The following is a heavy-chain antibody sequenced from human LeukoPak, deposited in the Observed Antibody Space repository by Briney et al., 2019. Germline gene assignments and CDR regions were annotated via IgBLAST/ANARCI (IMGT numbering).Heavy chain of an antibody. J-gene: IGHJ4*02. CDR2: INPNSGNT. CDR3: ATEAAVAGFDY. CDR1: GYTFTGYY. Sequence: ASVKVSCKASGYTFTGYYMHWVRQVPGQGLEWMGWINPNSGNTNSAQKFQGRVTMTRDTSISTVYMELSRLRSDDTAVYYCATEAAVAGFDYWGQGTLVTVSS. D-gene: IGHD6-19*01. V-gene: IGHV1-2*02.